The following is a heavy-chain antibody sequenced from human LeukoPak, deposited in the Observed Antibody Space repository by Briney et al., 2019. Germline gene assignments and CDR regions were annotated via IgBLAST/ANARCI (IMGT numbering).Heavy chain of an antibody. CDR1: GYTFTSYA. J-gene: IGHJ4*02. Sequence: GASVKVSCKASGYTFTSYAMHWVRQAPGQRLEWMGWINAGNGNTEYSQKFQGRVTITRDTSASTAYMELSSLRSEDTAVYYCARDRDDFWSGYLFYWGQGTLVTVSS. V-gene: IGHV1-3*01. D-gene: IGHD3-3*01. CDR3: ARDRDDFWSGYLFY. CDR2: INAGNGNT.